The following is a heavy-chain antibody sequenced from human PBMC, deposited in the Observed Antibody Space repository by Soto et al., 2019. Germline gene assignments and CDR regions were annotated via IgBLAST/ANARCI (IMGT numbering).Heavy chain of an antibody. CDR1: GLTFSTYA. J-gene: IGHJ4*02. D-gene: IGHD6-13*01. V-gene: IGHV3-23*01. CDR2: ISGSGGTR. CDR3: ALGSSTFDY. Sequence: EVQVLESGGGLVQPGGSLRLSCAVSGLTFSTYAMSWVRQAPGKGLEWVSSISGSGGTRYYADSVKGRFTISRDNSKDTLHLQMISLRAEDTAAYYCALGSSTFDYWGQGTLVTVSS.